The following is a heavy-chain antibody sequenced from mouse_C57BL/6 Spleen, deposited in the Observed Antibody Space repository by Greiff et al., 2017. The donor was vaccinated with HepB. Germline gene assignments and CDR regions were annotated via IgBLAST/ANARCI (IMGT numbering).Heavy chain of an antibody. CDR2: IHPNSGST. V-gene: IGHV1-64*01. Sequence: QVQLQQPGAELVKPGASVKLSCKASGYTFTSYWMHWVKQRPGQGLEWIGMIHPNSGSTNYNEKFKSNATLTVDKSASTAYMQLSSLTSEDSAVYYCARKSVYYDYLYYAMDYWGQGTSVTVSS. CDR3: ARKSVYYDYLYYAMDY. J-gene: IGHJ4*01. CDR1: GYTFTSYW. D-gene: IGHD2-4*01.